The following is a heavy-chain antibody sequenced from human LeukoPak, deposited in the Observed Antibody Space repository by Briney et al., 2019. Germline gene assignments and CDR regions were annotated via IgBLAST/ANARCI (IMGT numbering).Heavy chain of an antibody. CDR3: ARDLYYASSGYWDY. CDR1: GFTFSSYW. Sequence: GGSLRLSCAASGFTFSSYWMSWVRQAPGKGLEWVANIKQDGSEKYYVDSVKGRFTISRDNAKNSLYLQMNSLRAEDTAVYYCARDLYYASSGYWDYWGQGTLVTVSS. V-gene: IGHV3-7*01. J-gene: IGHJ4*02. D-gene: IGHD3-22*01. CDR2: IKQDGSEK.